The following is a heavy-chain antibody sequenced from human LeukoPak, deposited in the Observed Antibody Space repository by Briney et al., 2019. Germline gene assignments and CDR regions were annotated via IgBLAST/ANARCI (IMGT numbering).Heavy chain of an antibody. CDR3: ARDQNYYGSGSYVGY. J-gene: IGHJ4*02. CDR2: ISSSSSYI. CDR1: GFTFSSYS. Sequence: RSGGSLRLSCAASGFTFSSYSMNWVRQAPGKGLEWVSSISSSSSYIYYADSVKGRFTISRDNAKNSLYLQMNSLRAEDTAVYYCARDQNYYGSGSYVGYWGQGTLVTVSS. V-gene: IGHV3-21*01. D-gene: IGHD3-10*01.